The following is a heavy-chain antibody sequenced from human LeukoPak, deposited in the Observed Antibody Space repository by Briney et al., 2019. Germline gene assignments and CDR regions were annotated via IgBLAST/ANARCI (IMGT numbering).Heavy chain of an antibody. D-gene: IGHD3-22*01. Sequence: SVKVSCKASGYTFTSYGISWVRQAPGQGLEWMGRIIPILGIANYAQKFQGRVTITADKSTSTAYMELSSLRSEDTAVYYCARVGVVVILGYYYYGMDVWGQGTTVTVSS. CDR1: GYTFTSYG. V-gene: IGHV1-69*04. J-gene: IGHJ6*02. CDR3: ARVGVVVILGYYYYGMDV. CDR2: IIPILGIA.